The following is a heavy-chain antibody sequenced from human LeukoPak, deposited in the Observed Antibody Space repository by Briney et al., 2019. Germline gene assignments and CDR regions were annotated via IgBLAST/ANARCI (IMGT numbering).Heavy chain of an antibody. D-gene: IGHD2-15*01. V-gene: IGHV3-53*01. Sequence: GGSLRLSCAASGFTVSSNYMSWVRQAPGKGLEWVSVIYSGGTTYYADSVKGRFTISRDNSKNTLYLQMNSLRAEDTAVYYCAKDSLTRGGRIFDYWGQGTLVTVSS. CDR1: GFTVSSNY. CDR2: IYSGGTT. J-gene: IGHJ4*02. CDR3: AKDSLTRGGRIFDY.